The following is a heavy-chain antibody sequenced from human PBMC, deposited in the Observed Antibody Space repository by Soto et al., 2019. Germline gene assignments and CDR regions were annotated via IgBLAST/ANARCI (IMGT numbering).Heavy chain of an antibody. CDR3: ARDSSYDFWSGYPFYYYYYYIDV. Sequence: QVQLVQSGAEVKKPGASVKVSCKASGYTFTSYGISWVRQAPGQGLEWMGWISAYNGNTNYAQKLQGRVTMTTDTSTSTAYMELRSLRSDDTAVYYCARDSSYDFWSGYPFYYYYYYIDVWGKGTTVTVSS. J-gene: IGHJ6*03. V-gene: IGHV1-18*01. CDR1: GYTFTSYG. D-gene: IGHD3-3*01. CDR2: ISAYNGNT.